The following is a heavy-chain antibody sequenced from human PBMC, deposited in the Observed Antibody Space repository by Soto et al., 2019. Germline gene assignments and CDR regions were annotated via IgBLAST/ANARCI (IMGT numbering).Heavy chain of an antibody. CDR3: ARGRGAAAGTGYFQH. J-gene: IGHJ1*01. D-gene: IGHD6-13*01. CDR2: IIPIFGTA. V-gene: IGHV1-69*13. Sequence: SVKVSCKASGGTFSSYAISWVRQAPGQGLEWMGGIIPIFGTANYAQKFQGRVTITADESTSTAYMELSSLRSEGTAVYYCARGRGAAAGTGYFQHWGQGTLVTVSS. CDR1: GGTFSSYA.